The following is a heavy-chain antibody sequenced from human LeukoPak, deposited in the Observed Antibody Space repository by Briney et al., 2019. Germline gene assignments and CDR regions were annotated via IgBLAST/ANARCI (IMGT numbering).Heavy chain of an antibody. D-gene: IGHD2-2*01. V-gene: IGHV4-31*03. J-gene: IGHJ4*02. CDR3: ARRAGEGRYCSSTSCYALFDY. CDR2: IYYSGST. CDR1: GGSISSGGYY. Sequence: SETLSLTCTVSGGSISSGGYYWSWIRQHPGKGLEWIGYIYYSGSTYYNPSLKSRVTISVDTSKNQFSLKLSSVTAADTAVYYCARRAGEGRYCSSTSCYALFDYWGQGTLVTVSS.